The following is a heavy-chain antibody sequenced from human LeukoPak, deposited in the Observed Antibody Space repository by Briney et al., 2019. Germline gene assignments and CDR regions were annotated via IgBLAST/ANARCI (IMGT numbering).Heavy chain of an antibody. Sequence: ASVKVSCKASGYTFSGYVLSWVRQAPGQGLEWMGRISTKTGDSVYAQEFQGRVSMTTDTSTSTAYLELRSLSSDDTAVYYYARTMTTLPTHGELDLWGQGTQVTVSS. CDR2: ISTKTGDS. CDR1: GYTFSGYV. CDR3: ARTMTTLPTHGELDL. D-gene: IGHD4-17*01. J-gene: IGHJ5*02. V-gene: IGHV1-18*01.